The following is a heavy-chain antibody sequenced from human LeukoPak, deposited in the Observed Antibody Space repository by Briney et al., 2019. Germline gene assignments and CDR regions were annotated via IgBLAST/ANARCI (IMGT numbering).Heavy chain of an antibody. CDR3: AKLGRGDQSDIAVAGLFDY. Sequence: GRSLRLSCAASGFTFSSYAMHWVRQAPGKGLEWVAVISYDGSNKYYADSVKGRFTISRDNAKNSLYLQMNSLRAEDTALYYCAKLGRGDQSDIAVAGLFDYWGQGTLVTVSS. CDR2: ISYDGSNK. D-gene: IGHD6-19*01. CDR1: GFTFSSYA. J-gene: IGHJ4*02. V-gene: IGHV3-30-3*01.